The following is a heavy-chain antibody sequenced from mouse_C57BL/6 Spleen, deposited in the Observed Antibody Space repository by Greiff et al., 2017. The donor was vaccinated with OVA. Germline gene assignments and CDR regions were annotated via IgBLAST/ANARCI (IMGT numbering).Heavy chain of an antibody. CDR3: ARWGSLTGTERGHFDY. D-gene: IGHD4-1*01. V-gene: IGHV1-19*01. CDR2: INPYNGGT. CDR1: GYTFTDYY. Sequence: EVQLQQSGPVLVKPGASVKMSCKASGYTFTDYYMNWVKQSHGKSLEWIGVINPYNGGTSYNQQFKGKATLTVDKSSSTAYMELNSLTSEDSAVYYWARWGSLTGTERGHFDYWGQGTTLTVSS. J-gene: IGHJ2*01.